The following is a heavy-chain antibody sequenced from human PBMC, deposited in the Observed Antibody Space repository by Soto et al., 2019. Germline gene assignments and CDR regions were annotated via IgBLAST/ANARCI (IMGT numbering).Heavy chain of an antibody. CDR3: AKGGLYDSGSYYGDGFDM. Sequence: EVQLLESGGGLIQQGGSLRLSCAASGFTFTTYGMAWVRQAPGKGLEWVSGISTSGGSTYYTDSVKGRFTISRDNTNNTLYLQMNNLRAEDTAVYYCAKGGLYDSGSYYGDGFDMWGQGTMVTVSS. CDR1: GFTFTTYG. D-gene: IGHD3-10*01. CDR2: ISTSGGST. J-gene: IGHJ3*02. V-gene: IGHV3-23*01.